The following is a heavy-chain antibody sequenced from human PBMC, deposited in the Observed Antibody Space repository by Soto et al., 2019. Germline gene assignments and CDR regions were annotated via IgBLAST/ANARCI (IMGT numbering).Heavy chain of an antibody. CDR1: GDSVSSNSAA. CDR3: AREASCGYWSSLSYYYYYMDV. D-gene: IGHD5-12*01. J-gene: IGHJ6*03. Sequence: PSQTLSLTCAISGDSVSSNSAAWNWIRQSPSRGLEWLGRTYYRSKWYNDYAVSVKSRITINPDTSKNQFSLQLNSVTPEDTAVYYCAREASCGYWSSLSYYYYYMDVWGKGTTVTVSS. V-gene: IGHV6-1*01. CDR2: TYYRSKWYN.